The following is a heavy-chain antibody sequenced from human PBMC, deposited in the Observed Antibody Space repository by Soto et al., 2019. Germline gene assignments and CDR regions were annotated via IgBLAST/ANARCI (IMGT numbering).Heavy chain of an antibody. CDR3: ARDSLFSSGEDYFYYYGMDV. D-gene: IGHD3-22*01. V-gene: IGHV3-48*02. J-gene: IGHJ6*02. Sequence: EVQLVESGGGLVQPGTSLRLSCKVSGFTLSTYSMNWVRQAPGRGLEWVSFVSSSGVTIYYADSVKGRFTISRDTAQNSLFLQMDRLRDEDTAVYYCARDSLFSSGEDYFYYYGMDVWGQGTTVTVSS. CDR2: VSSSGVTI. CDR1: GFTLSTYS.